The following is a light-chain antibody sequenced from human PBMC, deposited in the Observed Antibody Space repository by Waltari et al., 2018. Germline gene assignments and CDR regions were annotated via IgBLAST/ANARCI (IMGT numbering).Light chain of an antibody. J-gene: IGLJ2*01. Sequence: QSALTQPASVSGSPGQSITIPCTGTNTDVGAYNYVSWFQQHPGKAHKLILYEVSNRPSGVSNRFSGSKSGNTASLTISGLQAEDEADYYCNSYTSSSSLDGSVVFGGGTKVTVL. CDR2: EVS. CDR1: NTDVGAYNY. CDR3: NSYTSSSSLDGSVV. V-gene: IGLV2-14*01.